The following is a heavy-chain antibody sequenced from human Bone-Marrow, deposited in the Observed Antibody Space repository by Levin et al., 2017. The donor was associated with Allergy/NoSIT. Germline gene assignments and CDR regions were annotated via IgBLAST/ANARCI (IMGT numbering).Heavy chain of an antibody. CDR1: GYIFTGYY. CDR2: INPNVGST. CDR3: AKADSSGWSRRGWFDP. D-gene: IGHD6-19*01. V-gene: IGHV1-46*01. Sequence: ASVKVSCKASGYIFTGYYMHWVRQAPGQGLEWMGIINPNVGSTTYAQKFQGRFTVTRNTSTSTVYMELRSLTSDDTAVYYCAKADSSGWSRRGWFDPWGQGTLVTVSS. J-gene: IGHJ5*02.